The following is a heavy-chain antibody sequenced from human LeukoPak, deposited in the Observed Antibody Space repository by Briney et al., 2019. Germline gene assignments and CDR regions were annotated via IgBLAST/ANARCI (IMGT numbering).Heavy chain of an antibody. CDR2: IDPGDSYI. CDR1: GYTFTNYW. D-gene: IGHD3-16*01. J-gene: IGHJ4*02. V-gene: IGHV5-10-1*01. CDR3: ARRGIGFGDFYDY. Sequence: GESLKISCKGSGYTFTNYWITWVRQMPGKGLEWMGTIDPGDSYINYSPSLEGHVIMSTDKATNTAHLQWSSLKASGTGIYYCARRGIGFGDFYDYWGQGTPVTVSS.